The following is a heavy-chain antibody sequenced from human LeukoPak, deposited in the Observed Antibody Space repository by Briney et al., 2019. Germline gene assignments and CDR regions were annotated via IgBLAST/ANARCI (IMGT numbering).Heavy chain of an antibody. V-gene: IGHV1-69*13. D-gene: IGHD2-15*01. CDR1: GGTFSSYA. CDR2: IIPIFGTA. J-gene: IGHJ4*02. CDR3: ARSLRYCSGGSCYSGLSWFDY. Sequence: SVKVSSKNSGGTFSSYAISWVRQAPGQGLEWMGGIIPIFGTANYAQKFQGRVTITADESTSTAYMELSSLRPEDTAVYYCARSLRYCSGGSCYSGLSWFDYWGQGTLVTVSS.